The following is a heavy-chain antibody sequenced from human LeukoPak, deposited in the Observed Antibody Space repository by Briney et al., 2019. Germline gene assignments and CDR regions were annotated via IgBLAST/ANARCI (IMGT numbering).Heavy chain of an antibody. V-gene: IGHV3-74*01. CDR1: GFTFSTYW. CDR3: ARAPSEIGGYYPEYFRH. Sequence: PAGSLRLSCAASGFTFSTYWMHWVRQAPGKGLVWVSRIKSDGGTNYADSVKGRFTISRDNAKKTVSLQMNRLGPEDTGVYYCARAPSEIGGYYPEYFRHWGQGALVTVSS. CDR2: IKSDGGT. J-gene: IGHJ1*01. D-gene: IGHD3-22*01.